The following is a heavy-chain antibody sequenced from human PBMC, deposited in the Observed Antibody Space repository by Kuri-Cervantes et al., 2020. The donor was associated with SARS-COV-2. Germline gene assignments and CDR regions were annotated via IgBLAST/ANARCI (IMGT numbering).Heavy chain of an antibody. V-gene: IGHV3-74*01. CDR3: AKVAGEWLFYYGIDI. Sequence: GESLKIPCAASGFTFSSYWLHWVRQAPRKGLVWVSRINNDWSRTSYADSMKGRFIISRDNDKNTLYLKMNSLGAEDAALYYCAKVAGEWLFYYGIDIWGQGTMVTVSS. D-gene: IGHD3-3*01. J-gene: IGHJ3*02. CDR1: GFTFSSYW. CDR2: INNDWSRT.